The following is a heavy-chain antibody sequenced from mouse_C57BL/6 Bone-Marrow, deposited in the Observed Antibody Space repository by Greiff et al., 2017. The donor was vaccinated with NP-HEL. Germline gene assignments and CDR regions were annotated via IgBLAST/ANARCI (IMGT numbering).Heavy chain of an antibody. D-gene: IGHD2-2*01. CDR3: ARNLRGYDGGFFDY. CDR1: GFSLTSYA. Sequence: QVQLKESGPGLVAPSQCLSITCTVSGFSLTSYAISWVRQPPGKGLEWLGVIWTGGGTNYNSAPKSRLSISKDNSKSQVFLKMNSLQADDTARYYCARNLRGYDGGFFDYWGQGTTLTVSS. J-gene: IGHJ2*01. CDR2: IWTGGGT. V-gene: IGHV2-9-1*01.